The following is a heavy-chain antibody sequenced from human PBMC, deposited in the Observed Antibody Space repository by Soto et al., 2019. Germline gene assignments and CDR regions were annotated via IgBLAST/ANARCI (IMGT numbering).Heavy chain of an antibody. Sequence: SATLSLTCTVSGDSISSGSYYWDWIRQPPGKGLEWIGNIFYSGSTLYNPSLKGRVSIDVDTSSNQFSLRLTSVTAADTAVYFCARSGGYSGYDHFFDPWGHGTLVTVSS. J-gene: IGHJ5*02. CDR1: GDSISSGSYY. CDR3: ARSGGYSGYDHFFDP. CDR2: IFYSGST. V-gene: IGHV4-39*01. D-gene: IGHD5-12*01.